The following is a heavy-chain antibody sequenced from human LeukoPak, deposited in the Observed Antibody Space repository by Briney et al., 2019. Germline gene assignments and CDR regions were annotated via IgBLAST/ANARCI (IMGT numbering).Heavy chain of an antibody. CDR2: ISSSSTI. Sequence: PGGSLRLSCAASGFTFSSYSMNWVRQAPGKGLEWVSYISSSSTIYYADSVKGRFTISRDNAKNSLYLQMNSLRAEDTAVYYCAKERTSTGFFDYWGQGTLVTVSS. V-gene: IGHV3-48*04. CDR3: AKERTSTGFFDY. J-gene: IGHJ4*02. CDR1: GFTFSSYS. D-gene: IGHD1-14*01.